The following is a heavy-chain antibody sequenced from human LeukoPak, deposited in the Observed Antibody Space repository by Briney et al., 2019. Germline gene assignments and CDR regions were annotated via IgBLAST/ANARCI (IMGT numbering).Heavy chain of an antibody. D-gene: IGHD3-10*01. V-gene: IGHV1-2*02. CDR1: GYTFTGYY. J-gene: IGHJ5*02. CDR2: VNPNSGGT. Sequence: ASVKVSCKASGYTFTGYYMHWVRQAPGQGLEWMGWVNPNSGGTNYAQKFQGRVTMTRDTSISTAYMELRSLRSDDTAVYYCARTGVGAIHYNWFDPWGQGTLVTVSS. CDR3: ARTGVGAIHYNWFDP.